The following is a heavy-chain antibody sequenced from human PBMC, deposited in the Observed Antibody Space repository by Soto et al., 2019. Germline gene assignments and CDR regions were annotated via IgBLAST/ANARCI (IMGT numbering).Heavy chain of an antibody. CDR2: ISGSGNDA. V-gene: IGHV3-23*01. D-gene: IGHD2-2*01. J-gene: IGHJ6*02. CDR3: AKDQPAAHYYYYYGMDV. CDR1: GFPFSHYA. Sequence: PGGSLRLSCAASGFPFSHYAMSWVRQAPGKGLEWVSAISGSGNDASYADSVKGRFTISRDNSKNTLYLQMNSLRAEDTAIYYCAKDQPAAHYYYYYGMDVWGQGTTVTVSS.